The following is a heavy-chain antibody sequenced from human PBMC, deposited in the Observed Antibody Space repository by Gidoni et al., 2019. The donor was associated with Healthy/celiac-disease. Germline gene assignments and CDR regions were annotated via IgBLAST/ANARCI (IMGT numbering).Heavy chain of an antibody. J-gene: IGHJ3*02. CDR2: IYSGGST. CDR1: GFTVSSNY. Sequence: EVQRVESGGGLIQPGGSLRLSCAASGFTVSSNYMSWLRQAPGKGLEWVSVIYSGGSTYYADSVKGRFTISRDNSKNTLYLQMNSLRAEDTAVYYCARDHRVVWAFDIWGQGTMVTVSS. CDR3: ARDHRVVWAFDI. D-gene: IGHD2-21*01. V-gene: IGHV3-53*01.